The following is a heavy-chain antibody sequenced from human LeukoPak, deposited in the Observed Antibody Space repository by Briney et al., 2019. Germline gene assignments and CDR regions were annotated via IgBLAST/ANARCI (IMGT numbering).Heavy chain of an antibody. Sequence: SETLSLTCTVSGGSISSSSYYWGWIRQPPWKGLEWIGSIYYSGSTYYNPSLKSRVTISVDTSKNQFSLKLSSVTAADTAVYYCARLPPTYYYILTGYWEYYFDYWGQGTLVTVSS. J-gene: IGHJ4*02. CDR3: ARLPPTYYYILTGYWEYYFDY. CDR2: IYYSGST. D-gene: IGHD3-9*01. CDR1: GGSISSSSYY. V-gene: IGHV4-39*01.